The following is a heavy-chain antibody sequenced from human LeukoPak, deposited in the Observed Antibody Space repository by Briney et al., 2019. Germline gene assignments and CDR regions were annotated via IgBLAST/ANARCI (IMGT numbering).Heavy chain of an antibody. J-gene: IGHJ4*02. CDR2: ISSSSRYI. D-gene: IGHD4-23*01. Sequence: GGSLRLSCVASGFTFSSYNMNWVRQAPGKGLEWVSSISSSSRYIYYTDSVKGRFTISRDNAKNSLYLQMNSLRAEDTALYYCARGGSYGGYHSYWGQGTLVTVSS. CDR3: ARGGSYGGYHSY. CDR1: GFTFSSYN. V-gene: IGHV3-21*01.